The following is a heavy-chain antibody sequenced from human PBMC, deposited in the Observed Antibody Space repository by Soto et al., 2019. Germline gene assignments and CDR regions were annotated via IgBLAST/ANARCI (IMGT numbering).Heavy chain of an antibody. V-gene: IGHV4-59*01. J-gene: IGHJ4*02. CDR1: GGSIRGSY. D-gene: IGHD6-19*01. Sequence: SETLSLTCSVSGGSIRGSYCSWIRQPPEKGLEWIASISYTGSATHNPSLKSRVSVSVDTTENQCSLKLTSVTAADTATYYCATGVGWLQNSNLRGLYFDYWGQGALVTVSS. CDR2: ISYTGSA. CDR3: ATGVGWLQNSNLRGLYFDY.